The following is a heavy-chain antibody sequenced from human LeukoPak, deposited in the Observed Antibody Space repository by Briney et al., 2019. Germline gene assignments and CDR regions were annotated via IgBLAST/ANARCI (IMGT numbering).Heavy chain of an antibody. D-gene: IGHD2-2*02. Sequence: ASVTASCTASGYPFTSYYINWVRQAPGQGREWMGWISAYNGDTNYAQNLQGRVTMTTDTSTDTDYMELRNLRSDDTAVYYCARDGLSYTNPNNWFDPWGQGTLVTVSS. CDR2: ISAYNGDT. CDR3: ARDGLSYTNPNNWFDP. CDR1: GYPFTSYY. J-gene: IGHJ5*02. V-gene: IGHV1-18*01.